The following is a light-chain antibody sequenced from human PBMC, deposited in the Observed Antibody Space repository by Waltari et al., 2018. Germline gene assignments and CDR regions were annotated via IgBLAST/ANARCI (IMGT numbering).Light chain of an antibody. V-gene: IGLV2-23*02. CDR2: EVS. J-gene: IGLJ2*01. Sequence: QSALTQPASVSGFPGQSITISCTGTSSDVGSYNLVSWYQQHPGKAPKLMIYEVSKRPSGVSNRFSGSKSGNTASLTISGLQAEDEADYYCCSYAGLVVFGGGTKLTVL. CDR3: CSYAGLVV. CDR1: SSDVGSYNL.